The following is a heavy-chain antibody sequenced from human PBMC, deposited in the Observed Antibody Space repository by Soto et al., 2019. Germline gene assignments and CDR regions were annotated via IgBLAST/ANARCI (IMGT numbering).Heavy chain of an antibody. CDR2: IHHSGSA. J-gene: IGHJ4*02. CDR1: GGSITSGNW. Sequence: QVQLQESGPGLVKPSGTLSLTCAVSGGSITSGNWWSWVRQPPGKGLEFIGEIHHSGSANYNPSLKSRVTTSVDKSKNHFSLNLGSLSAADTAVYYCARYIAASGTYYFDYWGLGTVVTVSS. V-gene: IGHV4-4*02. CDR3: ARYIAASGTYYFDY. D-gene: IGHD6-25*01.